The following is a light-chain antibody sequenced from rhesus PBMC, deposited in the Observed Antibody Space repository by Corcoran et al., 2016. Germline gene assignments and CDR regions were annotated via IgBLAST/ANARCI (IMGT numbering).Light chain of an antibody. Sequence: DIQMTQSPSSLSASVGDTVTITCRASQGISSWLAWYQQKPGKAPKLLIYNASSLQSGVPSRFSGSGSGTDFTLTISSLQSEDFATYYCQQYSSRPPTFGGGTKVEIK. CDR2: NAS. CDR1: QGISSW. CDR3: QQYSSRPPT. J-gene: IGKJ4*01. V-gene: IGKV1-22*01.